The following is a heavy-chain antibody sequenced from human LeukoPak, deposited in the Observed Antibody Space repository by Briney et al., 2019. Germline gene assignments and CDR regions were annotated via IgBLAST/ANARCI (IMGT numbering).Heavy chain of an antibody. J-gene: IGHJ3*02. D-gene: IGHD4-17*01. V-gene: IGHV4-4*02. CDR3: AKNGYGEASDAFDI. CDR2: IYHSGST. Sequence: SGTLSLTCAVSGGSISSSNWWSWVRQPPGKGLEWIGEIYHSGSTYYNPSLKSRVTISVDRSKNQFSLKLSSVTAADTAVYYCAKNGYGEASDAFDIWGQGTMVTVSS. CDR1: GGSISSSNW.